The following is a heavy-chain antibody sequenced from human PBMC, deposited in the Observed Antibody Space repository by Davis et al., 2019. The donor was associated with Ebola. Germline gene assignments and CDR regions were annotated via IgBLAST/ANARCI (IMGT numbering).Heavy chain of an antibody. V-gene: IGHV4-59*08. J-gene: IGHJ5*02. CDR1: GESVSSFY. Sequence: MPSETLSLTCTVSGESVSSFYWSWIRQPPGKGLEWIGYIYNSGSTYYNPSLKSRVTISVDTSKNQFSLKLSSVTAADTAVYYCARHNVDIVVVVAAIPDWFDPLGQGTLVTVSS. CDR3: ARHNVDIVVVVAAIPDWFDP. CDR2: IYNSGST. D-gene: IGHD2-15*01.